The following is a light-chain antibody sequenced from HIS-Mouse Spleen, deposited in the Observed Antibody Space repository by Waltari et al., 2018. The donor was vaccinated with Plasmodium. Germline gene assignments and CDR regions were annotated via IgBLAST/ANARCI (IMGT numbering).Light chain of an antibody. CDR2: EDS. CDR3: YSTDSSGNHRV. J-gene: IGLJ3*02. CDR1: ALPKKY. V-gene: IGLV3-10*01. Sequence: SYELTQPPSVSVSPGQTPRITCSGYALPKKYAYWYQQKSGQAPVLVIYEDSKRPAGIPERFSGSSSGTMATLTISGAQVEDEADYYCYSTDSSGNHRVFGGGTKLTVL.